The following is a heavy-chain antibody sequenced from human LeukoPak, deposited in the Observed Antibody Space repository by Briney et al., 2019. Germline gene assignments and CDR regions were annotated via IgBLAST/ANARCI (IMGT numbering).Heavy chain of an antibody. V-gene: IGHV1-2*02. CDR3: AREPGYYYDSSGYSNWFDP. Sequence: GASVKVSCKASGYTFTGYYMHWVRRAPGQGLEWMGWINPNSGGTNYAQKFQGRVTMTRDTSISTAYMELSRLRSDDTAVYYCAREPGYYYDSSGYSNWFDPWGQGTLVTVSS. J-gene: IGHJ5*02. CDR1: GYTFTGYY. CDR2: INPNSGGT. D-gene: IGHD3-22*01.